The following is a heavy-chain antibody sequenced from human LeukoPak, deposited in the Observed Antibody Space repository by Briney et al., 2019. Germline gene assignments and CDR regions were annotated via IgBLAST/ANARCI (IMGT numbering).Heavy chain of an antibody. CDR2: ISGSGGST. V-gene: IGHV3-23*01. D-gene: IGHD2-2*01. CDR3: ARATLGYCSSTSCYSYYFDY. CDR1: GFTFSSYA. Sequence: GGSLRLSCAASGFTFSSYAMSWVRQAPGKGLEWVSAISGSGGSTYYADSVKGRFTISRDNAKNSLYLQMNSLRAEDTAVYYCARATLGYCSSTSCYSYYFDYWGQGTLVTVSS. J-gene: IGHJ4*02.